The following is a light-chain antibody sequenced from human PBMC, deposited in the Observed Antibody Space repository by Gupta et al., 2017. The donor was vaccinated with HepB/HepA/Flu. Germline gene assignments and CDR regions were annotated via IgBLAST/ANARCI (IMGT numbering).Light chain of an antibody. V-gene: IGLV1-36*01. CDR1: TSNIVNNA. CDR3: ADWDDARNVVV. Sequence: QSVLTQPPSVSAAPGQRVTISCSGRTSNIVNNAVHWYQQLPGKAPKLLIYYDDRLGSGVPDRFSASKYGTTAAVPIIGLQAEDEADYYCADWDDARNVVVFGGGTKLTVL. CDR2: YDD. J-gene: IGLJ2*01.